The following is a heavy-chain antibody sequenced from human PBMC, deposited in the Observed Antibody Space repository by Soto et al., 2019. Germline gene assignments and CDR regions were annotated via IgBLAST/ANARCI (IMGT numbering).Heavy chain of an antibody. CDR2: IWYDGSNK. CDR3: ARGPAYYYYYGMDV. CDR1: GFTFSSYG. Sequence: GESLRLSCAASGFTFSSYGMHWVRQAPGKGLEWVAVIWYDGSNKYYADSVKGRFTISRDNSKNTLYLQMNSLRAEDTAVYYCARGPAYYYYYGMDVWGQGTTVTAP. V-gene: IGHV3-33*01. J-gene: IGHJ6*02.